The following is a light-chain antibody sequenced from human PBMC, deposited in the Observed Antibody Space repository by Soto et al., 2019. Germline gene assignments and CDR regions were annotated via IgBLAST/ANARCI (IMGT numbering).Light chain of an antibody. CDR2: GPS. Sequence: EVVLTQSPGTLSLSPGERATLSCRASQSVSRRYLAWYQQKPGLAPRLLIFGPSSRATGIPDRFSGSGSGTDFTLTISSLEPEDFAVYYCLQYDTSPPRYTFGQGTKLEIK. CDR3: LQYDTSPPRYT. V-gene: IGKV3-20*01. J-gene: IGKJ2*01. CDR1: QSVSRRY.